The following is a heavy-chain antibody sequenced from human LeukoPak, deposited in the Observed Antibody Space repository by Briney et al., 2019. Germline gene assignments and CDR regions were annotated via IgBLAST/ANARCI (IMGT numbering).Heavy chain of an antibody. CDR2: IYYSGST. V-gene: IGHV4-59*01. D-gene: IGHD3-16*01. CDR3: ARGGFGWFDP. J-gene: IGHJ5*02. CDR1: GGSMSSYY. Sequence: SETLSLTCTVSGGSMSSYYWSWIRQPPGKGLEWIGYIYYSGSTNYNPSLRSRVTISVDTSKNQFSLKLSSVTAADTAVYYCARGGFGWFDPWGQGTLVTVSS.